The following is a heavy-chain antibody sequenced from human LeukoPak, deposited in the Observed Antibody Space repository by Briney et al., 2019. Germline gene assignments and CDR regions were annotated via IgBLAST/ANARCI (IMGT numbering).Heavy chain of an antibody. Sequence: PSETLSLTCTVSGGSISSGGYYWSWIRQPPGKGLEWIGYIYHSGGTYYNPSLKSRVTISVDRSKNQFSLKLSSVTAADTAVYYCAGTAGYCSSTSCYIGYWGQGTLVTVSS. CDR1: GGSISSGGYY. CDR3: AGTAGYCSSTSCYIGY. CDR2: IYHSGGT. J-gene: IGHJ4*02. V-gene: IGHV4-30-2*01. D-gene: IGHD2-2*02.